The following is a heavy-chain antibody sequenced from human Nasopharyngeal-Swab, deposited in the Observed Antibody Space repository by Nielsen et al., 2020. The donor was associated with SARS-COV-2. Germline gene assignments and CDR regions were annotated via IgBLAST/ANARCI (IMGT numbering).Heavy chain of an antibody. Sequence: SETLSLTCTVSGGSISSDDYYWSWIRQHPGKGPEWIGYMYSNGITNYNPSLKSRVIMSVDTSKNQFSLHLTSVTAADTAVYFCTFYGRYWGQGTLVTVSS. J-gene: IGHJ4*02. D-gene: IGHD2/OR15-2a*01. CDR3: TFYGRY. CDR2: MYSNGIT. V-gene: IGHV4-31*03. CDR1: GGSISSDDYY.